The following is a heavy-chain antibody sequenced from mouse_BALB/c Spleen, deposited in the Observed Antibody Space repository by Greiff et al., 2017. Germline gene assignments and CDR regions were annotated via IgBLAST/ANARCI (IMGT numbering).Heavy chain of an antibody. CDR2: ILPGSGST. D-gene: IGHD2-3*01. J-gene: IGHJ2*01. V-gene: IGHV1-9*01. CDR3: ARRIYDGYSYFDY. CDR1: GYTFSSYW. Sequence: QVQLKESGAELMKPGASVKISCKATGYTFSSYWIEWVKQRPGHGLEWIGEILPGSGSTNYNEKFKGKATFTADTSSNTAYMQLSSLTSEDSAVYYCARRIYDGYSYFDYWGQGTTLTVAA.